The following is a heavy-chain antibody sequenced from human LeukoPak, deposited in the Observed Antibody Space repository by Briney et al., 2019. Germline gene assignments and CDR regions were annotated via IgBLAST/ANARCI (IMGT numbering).Heavy chain of an antibody. J-gene: IGHJ4*02. CDR3: TSRRFGDPIVIYY. CDR1: GFDFGDYA. CDR2: IRSKISHRGTT. Sequence: GGSLRLSCTASGFDFGDYAVSWVRQAPGKGLEWVGFIRSKISHRGTTEYAASVRGRFTISRDDPKTTAYLQMNSLKTEDTGVYYCTSRRFGDPIVIYYWGQGTLVTVSS. V-gene: IGHV3-49*04. D-gene: IGHD3-10*01.